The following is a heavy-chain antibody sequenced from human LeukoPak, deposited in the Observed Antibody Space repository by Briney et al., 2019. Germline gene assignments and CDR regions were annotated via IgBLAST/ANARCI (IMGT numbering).Heavy chain of an antibody. J-gene: IGHJ5*02. CDR3: ARLSPDYGDYVGFDP. CDR1: GGSISSSNW. V-gene: IGHV4-4*02. D-gene: IGHD4-17*01. Sequence: NPSGTLSLTCAVSGGSISSSNWWSWVRQPPGKGLEWIGEIYHSGSTNYNPSPKSRVTISVDKSKNQFSLKLSSVTAADTAVYYCARLSPDYGDYVGFDPWGQGTLVTVSS. CDR2: IYHSGST.